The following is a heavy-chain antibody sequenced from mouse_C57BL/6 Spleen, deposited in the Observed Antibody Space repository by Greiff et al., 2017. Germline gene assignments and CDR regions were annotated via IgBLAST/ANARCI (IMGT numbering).Heavy chain of an antibody. CDR3: VRGNYEYGFCAMDY. D-gene: IGHD2-4*01. Sequence: QVQLKQSGAELVKPGASVKLSCKASGYTFTSYWMHWVKQRPGRGLEWIGRIDPNSGGTKYNEKFKSKATLTVDKHSSTAYMQLSILTCEDSSVYYSVRGNYEYGFCAMDYWGQGTSVTVSS. V-gene: IGHV1-72*01. J-gene: IGHJ4*01. CDR2: IDPNSGGT. CDR1: GYTFTSYW.